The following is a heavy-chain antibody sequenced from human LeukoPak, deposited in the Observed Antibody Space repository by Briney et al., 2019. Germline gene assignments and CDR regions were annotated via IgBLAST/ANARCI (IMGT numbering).Heavy chain of an antibody. V-gene: IGHV3-7*03. CDR3: ARGSGSFDS. CDR1: GFSFSSYW. J-gene: IGHJ5*01. D-gene: IGHD3-10*01. Sequence: GGSLRLSCVASGFSFSSYWMTWVRQAPGKGLEWVANIKQDGSEKNYVDSVKGRFTISRDNAKNSLYLQMNSLRAEDTAVYYCARGSGSFDSWGQGTLVTVSS. CDR2: IKQDGSEK.